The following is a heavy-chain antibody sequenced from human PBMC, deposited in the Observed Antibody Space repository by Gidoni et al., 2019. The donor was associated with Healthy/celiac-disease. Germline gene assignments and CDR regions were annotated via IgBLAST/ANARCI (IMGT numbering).Heavy chain of an antibody. CDR1: GGSISSGGYY. J-gene: IGHJ4*02. D-gene: IGHD2-2*01. V-gene: IGHV4-31*03. CDR3: AGYQGGRYQLLFEDY. Sequence: QVQLQESGPGLVKPSQTLSLMCTVSGGSISSGGYYWSWIRQHPGKGLEWIGYSSYRGSTYYNPSLKSRVTISVDTSKNQFSLKLSSVSAADTAVYYCAGYQGGRYQLLFEDYWGQGTLVTVSS. CDR2: SSYRGST.